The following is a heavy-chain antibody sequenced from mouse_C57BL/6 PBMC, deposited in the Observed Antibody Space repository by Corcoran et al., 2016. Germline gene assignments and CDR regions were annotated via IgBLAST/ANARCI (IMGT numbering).Heavy chain of an antibody. CDR1: GYTLTTSG. CDR2: INTYSGVP. J-gene: IGHJ1*03. CDR3: ARDSNWYFDV. Sequence: QIQLVQSGPEPKKPGETVKISCKASGYTLTTSGMSWVRQAPGKGLKWMAWINTYSGVPTYADDYKGRFAFSLATSASTAYLQINNLKNEDTATYFCARDSNWYFDVWGTGTTVTVSS. D-gene: IGHD2-5*01. V-gene: IGHV9-3*01.